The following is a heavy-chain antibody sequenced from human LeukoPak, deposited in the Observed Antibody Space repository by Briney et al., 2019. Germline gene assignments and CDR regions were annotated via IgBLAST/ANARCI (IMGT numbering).Heavy chain of an antibody. CDR3: AGGGGYNTLDY. CDR1: GGSISGYY. CDR2: IFYTGST. V-gene: IGHV4-59*01. D-gene: IGHD5-24*01. Sequence: SETLSLTCTVSGGSISGYYWSWIRQPPGKGLEWIGFIFYTGSTNYNPSLKSRVTISVDTSKNQFSLRLSSVTAADTAVSSCAGGGGYNTLDYWGQGTLVTVSS. J-gene: IGHJ4*02.